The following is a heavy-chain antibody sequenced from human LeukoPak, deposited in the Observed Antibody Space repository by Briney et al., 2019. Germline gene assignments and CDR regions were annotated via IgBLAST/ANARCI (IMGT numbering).Heavy chain of an antibody. D-gene: IGHD3-3*02. CDR3: ARASFFDKTTRWNPAYFGP. J-gene: IGHJ5*02. CDR1: GGSLSGFY. V-gene: IGHV4-34*01. Sequence: SETLSLTCAVHGGSLSGFYWSWIRQPPGKGLEWIGEINHSGTTNYNPSLKSRVTISVDTSKNQVSLDLASVTAADTAVYYCARASFFDKTTRWNPAYFGPWGPGSLVTVAS. CDR2: INHSGTT.